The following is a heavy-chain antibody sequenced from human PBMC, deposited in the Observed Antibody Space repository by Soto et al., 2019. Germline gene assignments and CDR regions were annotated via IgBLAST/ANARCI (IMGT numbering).Heavy chain of an antibody. D-gene: IGHD2-15*01. CDR1: GDSVSSNSAA. CDR2: TYYRSKWYN. CDR3: ARWMEHCSGGRCACGMHV. Sequence: SQTLSLTCAISGDSVSSNSAAWNWIRQSPSRGLEWLGRTYYRSKWYNDYAVSVKSRITINPDTSKNQFSLQLNSVTPEDTAVYYCARWMEHCSGGRCACGMHVWGRGHTVTVSS. V-gene: IGHV6-1*01. J-gene: IGHJ6*02.